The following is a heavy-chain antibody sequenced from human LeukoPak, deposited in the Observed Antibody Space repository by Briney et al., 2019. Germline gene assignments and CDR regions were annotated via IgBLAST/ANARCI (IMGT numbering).Heavy chain of an antibody. CDR1: GGTFSSHV. CDR2: IIPIFRTA. J-gene: IGHJ5*02. Sequence: ASVKVSCKASGGTFSSHVFSWVRQAPGQGLEWMGGIIPIFRTANYAQKFQGRLTITADKSTSTAYMELSSLRSDDTAVYYCARGGEIWFGELNWFDPWGQGTLVTVSS. V-gene: IGHV1-69*06. CDR3: ARGGEIWFGELNWFDP. D-gene: IGHD3-10*01.